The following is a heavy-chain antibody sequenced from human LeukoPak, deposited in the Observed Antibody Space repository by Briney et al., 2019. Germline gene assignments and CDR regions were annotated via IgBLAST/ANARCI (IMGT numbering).Heavy chain of an antibody. D-gene: IGHD1-14*01. J-gene: IGHJ4*02. CDR1: GFTFSSTG. V-gene: IGHV3-30*02. CDR3: ARTYNPDY. Sequence: GGSLSLSCTASGFTFSSTGMHWVRPAPGKGLEWVSYIRYDGNNKYYGDSVKGRLTVSRDNSKNTLYLQMNSLRVEDTAVYYCARTYNPDYWGQGTLVTVSS. CDR2: IRYDGNNK.